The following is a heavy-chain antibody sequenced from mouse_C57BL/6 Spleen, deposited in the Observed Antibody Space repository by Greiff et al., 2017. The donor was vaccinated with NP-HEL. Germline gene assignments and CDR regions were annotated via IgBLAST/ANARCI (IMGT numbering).Heavy chain of an antibody. J-gene: IGHJ3*01. D-gene: IGHD1-1*02. Sequence: EVKLMESGGGLVQSGRSLRLSCATSGFTFSDFYMEWVRQAPGKGLEWIAASRNKANDYTTEYSASVKGRFIVSRDTSQSILYLQMIALRAEDTAIYYCARDASVYGPAWFAYWGQGTLVTVSA. CDR2: SRNKANDYTT. CDR3: ARDASVYGPAWFAY. V-gene: IGHV7-1*01. CDR1: GFTFSDFY.